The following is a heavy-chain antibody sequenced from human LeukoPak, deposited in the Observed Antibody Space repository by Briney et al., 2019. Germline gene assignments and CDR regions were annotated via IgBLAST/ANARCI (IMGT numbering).Heavy chain of an antibody. V-gene: IGHV4-30-2*01. J-gene: IGHJ4*02. CDR1: GGSISSGGYS. CDR3: ARAQSSGYYSYYFDY. D-gene: IGHD3-22*01. Sequence: SQTLPLTCAVSGGSISSGGYSWSWIRQPPGKGLEWIGYIYRSGSTYYNPSLKSRVTISVDRSKNQFSLKLSSVTAADTAVYYCARAQSSGYYSYYFDYWGQGTLVTVSS. CDR2: IYRSGST.